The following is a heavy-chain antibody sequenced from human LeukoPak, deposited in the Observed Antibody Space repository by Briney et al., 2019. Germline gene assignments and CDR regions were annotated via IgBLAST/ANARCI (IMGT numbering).Heavy chain of an antibody. Sequence: AGGSLRLSCAASGFTFSSYWMSWVRQAPGKGLEWVANIKQDGSEKYDVDSVKGRFIISRDNAKNSLYLQMNSLRAEDTAVYYCARDNMVRGVIIDYYYYGMDVWGQGTTVTVSS. V-gene: IGHV3-7*01. CDR3: ARDNMVRGVIIDYYYYGMDV. J-gene: IGHJ6*02. CDR1: GFTFSSYW. D-gene: IGHD3-10*01. CDR2: IKQDGSEK.